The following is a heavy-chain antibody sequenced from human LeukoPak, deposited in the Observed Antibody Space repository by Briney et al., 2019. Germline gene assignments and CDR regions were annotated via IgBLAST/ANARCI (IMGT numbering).Heavy chain of an antibody. CDR1: GGSISSGGYY. J-gene: IGHJ6*02. D-gene: IGHD3-10*01. V-gene: IGHV4-61*08. CDR2: IYYSGST. Sequence: SETLSLTCTVSGGSISSGGYYWSWIRQHPGKGLEWIGYIYYSGSTNYNPSLKSRVTISVDTSKNQFSLKLSSVTAADTAVYYCALSYGSGSYPDYYYYGMDVWGQGTTVTVSS. CDR3: ALSYGSGSYPDYYYYGMDV.